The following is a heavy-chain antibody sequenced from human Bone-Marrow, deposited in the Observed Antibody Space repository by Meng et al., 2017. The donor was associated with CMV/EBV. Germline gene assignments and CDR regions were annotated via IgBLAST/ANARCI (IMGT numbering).Heavy chain of an antibody. V-gene: IGHV3-7*01. CDR2: IKQDGSEK. CDR3: ARDGIQLWPYYYYYYGMDV. CDR1: GFTFSSYW. D-gene: IGHD5-18*01. Sequence: GESLKISCAASGFTFSSYWMSWDRQAPGKGLEWVANIKQDGSEKYYVDSVKGRFTISRDNAKNSLYLQMNSLRAEDTAVYYCARDGIQLWPYYYYYYGMDVWGQGTTVTVSS. J-gene: IGHJ6*02.